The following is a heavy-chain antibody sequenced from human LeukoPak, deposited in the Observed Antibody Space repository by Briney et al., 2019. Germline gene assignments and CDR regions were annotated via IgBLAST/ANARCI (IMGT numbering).Heavy chain of an antibody. CDR1: GGSISSYY. J-gene: IGHJ4*02. V-gene: IGHV4-59*01. D-gene: IGHD5-24*01. Sequence: SETLSLTCTVSGGSISSYYWSWIRQPPGKGLEWIGYIYYSGSSSYSGSTNYNPSLKSRVTISVDTSKNQFSLKLSSVTAADTAVYYCARMPNGYNPFDYWGQGTLVTVSS. CDR3: ARMPNGYNPFDY. CDR2: IYYSGSSSYSGST.